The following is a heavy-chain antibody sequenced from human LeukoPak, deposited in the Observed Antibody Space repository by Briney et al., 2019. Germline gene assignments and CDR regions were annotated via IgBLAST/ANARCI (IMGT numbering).Heavy chain of an antibody. V-gene: IGHV1-2*02. Sequence: ASVKVSCKASGYTFTGYYMRWVRQAPGQGLEWMGWINPNSGGTNYAQKFQGRVTMTRDTFISTAYMELSRLRSDDTAVYYCASGYSYGYQFDYWGQGTLVTVSS. D-gene: IGHD5-18*01. J-gene: IGHJ4*02. CDR2: INPNSGGT. CDR1: GYTFTGYY. CDR3: ASGYSYGYQFDY.